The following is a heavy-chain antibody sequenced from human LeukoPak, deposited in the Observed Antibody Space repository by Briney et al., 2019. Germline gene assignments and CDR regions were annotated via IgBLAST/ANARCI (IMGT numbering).Heavy chain of an antibody. Sequence: GGSLRLSCAASGFTFSSYAMSWVRQAPGKGLEWVSAISGSGGSTYYADSVKGRFTISSDNSKNTLYLQMNSLRAEDTAVYYCAKVGDGYNSIDYWGQGTLVTVSS. CDR1: GFTFSSYA. J-gene: IGHJ4*02. CDR2: ISGSGGST. CDR3: AKVGDGYNSIDY. D-gene: IGHD5-24*01. V-gene: IGHV3-23*01.